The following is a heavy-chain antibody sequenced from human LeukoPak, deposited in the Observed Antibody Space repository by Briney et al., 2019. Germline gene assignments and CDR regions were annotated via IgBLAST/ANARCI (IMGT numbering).Heavy chain of an antibody. CDR2: INPNSGGT. CDR1: GYTFTGYY. J-gene: IGHJ3*02. Sequence: GASVKVSCKASGYTFTGYYMHWVRQAPGQGLEWMGWINPNSGGTNYAQKFQGRVTMTRDTSISTAYMELSSLRSEDTALYYCVRVSSWYFLNSFDIWGQGTVVTVSS. CDR3: VRVSSWYFLNSFDI. V-gene: IGHV1-2*02. D-gene: IGHD6-13*01.